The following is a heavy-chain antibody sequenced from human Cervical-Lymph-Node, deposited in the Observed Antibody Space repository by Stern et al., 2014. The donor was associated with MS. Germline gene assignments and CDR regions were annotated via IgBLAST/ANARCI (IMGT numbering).Heavy chain of an antibody. V-gene: IGHV7-4-1*02. D-gene: IGHD3-16*01. CDR2: INTNTGLP. Sequence: VQLVESGSELKKPGASVKVSCKASGYTFTHYGINWVRQAPGQGLEWMGWINTNTGLPTYAQAFTGRFVFSFDASVSNAYLHISKLKADDTAIYDCARRRVENITRDYWGPGTLVTVSS. CDR3: ARRRVENITRDY. J-gene: IGHJ4*02. CDR1: GYTFTHYG.